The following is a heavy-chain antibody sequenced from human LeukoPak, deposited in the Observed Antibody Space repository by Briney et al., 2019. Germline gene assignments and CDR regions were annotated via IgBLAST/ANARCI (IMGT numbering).Heavy chain of an antibody. V-gene: IGHV4-34*01. J-gene: IGHJ4*02. D-gene: IGHD3-3*01. Sequence: PSETLSLTCAVYGGSFSGYYWSRIRQPPGKGLEWIGEINHSGSTNYNPSLKSRVTISVDTSKNQFSLKLSSVTAADTAVYYCARVGSFGVVNKGPFGYWGQGTLVTVSS. CDR2: INHSGST. CDR1: GGSFSGYY. CDR3: ARVGSFGVVNKGPFGY.